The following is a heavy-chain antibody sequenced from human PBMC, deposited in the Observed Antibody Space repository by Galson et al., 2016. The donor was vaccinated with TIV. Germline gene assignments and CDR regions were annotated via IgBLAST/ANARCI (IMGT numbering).Heavy chain of an antibody. CDR3: TRGIAARPAIAVDAFDV. D-gene: IGHD6-6*01. V-gene: IGHV4-59*01. Sequence: LSLTCAVSGGSMTSYYWNWFRQSPGKGLEWIAYIYSSGGTNSNPSLRNRLTISVDTSKNQFSLRLYSVTAADTAIYYCTRGIAARPAIAVDAFDVWGPGTMVAVSS. J-gene: IGHJ3*01. CDR2: IYSSGGT. CDR1: GGSMTSYY.